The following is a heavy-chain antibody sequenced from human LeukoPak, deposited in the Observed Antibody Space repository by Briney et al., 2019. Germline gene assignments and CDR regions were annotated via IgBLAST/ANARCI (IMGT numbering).Heavy chain of an antibody. CDR3: ARDRMTTVTIYGMDV. V-gene: IGHV1-69*04. Sequence: SVKVSCKASGGTFSSYVISWVRQAPGQGLEWMGRIIPILGIANYAQKFQGRVTITADKSTSTAYMELSSLRSEDTAVYYCARDRMTTVTIYGMDVWGQGTTVTVSS. CDR2: IIPILGIA. D-gene: IGHD4-17*01. J-gene: IGHJ6*02. CDR1: GGTFSSYV.